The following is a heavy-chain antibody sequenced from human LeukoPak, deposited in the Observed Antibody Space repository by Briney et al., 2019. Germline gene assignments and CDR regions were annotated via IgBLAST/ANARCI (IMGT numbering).Heavy chain of an antibody. J-gene: IGHJ4*02. CDR2: ISYDGSNK. CDR3: AKDFRSGIVVALDY. Sequence: GGSLRLSCAASGFTFSSYGMHWVRQAPGKGLEWVAVISYDGSNKYYADSVKGRFTISRDNSKNTLYLQMNSLRAEDTAVYYCAKDFRSGIVVALDYWGLGTLVTVSS. V-gene: IGHV3-30*18. D-gene: IGHD2-21*01. CDR1: GFTFSSYG.